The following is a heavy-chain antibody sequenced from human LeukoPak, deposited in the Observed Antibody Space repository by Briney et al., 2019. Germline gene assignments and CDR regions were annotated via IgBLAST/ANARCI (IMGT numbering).Heavy chain of an antibody. D-gene: IGHD3-10*02. CDR3: AELGITMIGGV. CDR2: ISSSGSTI. J-gene: IGHJ6*04. V-gene: IGHV3-11*04. CDR1: GFIFSDHY. Sequence: GGSLRLSCAASGFIFSDHYMSWIRQAPGKGLEWVSYISSSGSTIYYADSVKGRFSISRDNAKNSLYLQMNSLRAEDTAVYYCAELGITMIGGVWGKGTTVTISS.